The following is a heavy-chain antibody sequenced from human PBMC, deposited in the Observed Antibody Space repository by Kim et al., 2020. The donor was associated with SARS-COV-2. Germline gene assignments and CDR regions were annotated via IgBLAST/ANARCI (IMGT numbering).Heavy chain of an antibody. Sequence: VDSVKGRLTIARANAKNSRYLKMNSLRAEDTAVYYWARDRYSSGWYPIDYWGQGTLVTVSS. V-gene: IGHV3-7*01. CDR3: ARDRYSSGWYPIDY. J-gene: IGHJ4*02. D-gene: IGHD6-19*01.